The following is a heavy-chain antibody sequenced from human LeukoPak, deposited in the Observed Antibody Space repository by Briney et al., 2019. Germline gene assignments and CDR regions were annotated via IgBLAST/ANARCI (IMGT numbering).Heavy chain of an antibody. J-gene: IGHJ3*02. CDR3: ATSRGAWGGFDI. D-gene: IGHD1-26*01. Sequence: SETLSLTCTVSGGSISSSSYYWGWIRQPPGKGLEWIGNIFYSGSTYYNPSLKSRVTISVDTSKIQLSLNLNSVAAADTAVYYCATSRGAWGGFDIWGQGTKVTVSS. CDR1: GGSISSSSYY. V-gene: IGHV4-39*07. CDR2: IFYSGST.